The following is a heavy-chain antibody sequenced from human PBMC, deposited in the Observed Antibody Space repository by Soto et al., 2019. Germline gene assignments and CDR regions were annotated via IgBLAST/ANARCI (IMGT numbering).Heavy chain of an antibody. D-gene: IGHD3-10*01. CDR2: IHYSGNT. J-gene: IGHJ4*02. CDR3: ARDLASRGIGASDN. CDR1: GDSLNTAGYF. Sequence: KTSETLSLTCNVSGDSLNTAGYFWNWIRQPPGKGLEWIGSIHYSGNTYYSPSLKSRLTLSMDTSDNLVFLRLSSVTAADTAIYYCARDLASRGIGASDNWGQGTQVTVSS. V-gene: IGHV4-31*03.